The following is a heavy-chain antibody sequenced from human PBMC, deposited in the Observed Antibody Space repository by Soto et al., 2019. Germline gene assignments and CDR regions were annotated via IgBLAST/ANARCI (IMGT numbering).Heavy chain of an antibody. Sequence: SETLSLTCSVSRGYLERGNYFWSWIRQHPGKGLEWIGNIYYTGGSNPNPALKSRVTLSFDTFNNQFSLTLTSVTAADTAMYCCASSTFVPDSLGYNFKCLDPWGKGT. CDR2: IYYTGGS. CDR1: RGYLERGNYF. J-gene: IGHJ1*01. CDR3: ASSTFVPDSLGYNFKCLDP. D-gene: IGHD3-22*01. V-gene: IGHV4-61*01.